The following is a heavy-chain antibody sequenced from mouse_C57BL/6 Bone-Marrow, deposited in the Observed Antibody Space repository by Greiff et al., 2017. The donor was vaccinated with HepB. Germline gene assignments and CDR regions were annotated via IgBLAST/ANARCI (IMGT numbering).Heavy chain of an antibody. CDR1: GFTFSDYY. CDR3: ARRGDSPFDY. J-gene: IGHJ2*01. V-gene: IGHV5-12*01. D-gene: IGHD3-3*01. CDR2: ISNGGGST. Sequence: EVKVVESGGGLVQPGGSLKLSCAASGFTFSDYYMYWVRQTPEKRLEWVAYISNGGGSTYYPDTVKGRFTISRDNAKNTLYLQMSRLKSEDTAMYYCARRGDSPFDYWGQGTTLTVSS.